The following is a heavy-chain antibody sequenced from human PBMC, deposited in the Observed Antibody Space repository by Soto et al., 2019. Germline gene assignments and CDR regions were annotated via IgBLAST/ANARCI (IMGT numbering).Heavy chain of an antibody. CDR1: GYTFTSYG. CDR2: ISAYNGNT. J-gene: IGHJ4*02. V-gene: IGHV1-18*01. CDR3: ARSRAGVVVPAAILSY. D-gene: IGHD2-2*01. Sequence: ASVKVSCKSSGYTFTSYGISWVRQAPGQGLEWMGWISAYNGNTNYAQKLQGRVTMTTDTSTSTAYMELRSLRSDDTAVYYCARSRAGVVVPAAILSYWGQGTLVTVSS.